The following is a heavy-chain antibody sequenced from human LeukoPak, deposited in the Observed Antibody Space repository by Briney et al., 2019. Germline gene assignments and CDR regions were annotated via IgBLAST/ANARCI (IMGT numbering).Heavy chain of an antibody. CDR3: ARGRTYYDYVWGSYIYFDY. CDR1: GGSFSGYY. CDR2: INHSGSS. J-gene: IGHJ4*02. D-gene: IGHD3-16*01. Sequence: PSETLSLTCAVYGGSFSGYYWSWIRQPPGKGLEWIGEINHSGSSSYNPSLKSRVTISVDTSKNQFSLKLSSVTAADTAVYYCARGRTYYDYVWGSYIYFDYWGQGTLVTVSS. V-gene: IGHV4-34*01.